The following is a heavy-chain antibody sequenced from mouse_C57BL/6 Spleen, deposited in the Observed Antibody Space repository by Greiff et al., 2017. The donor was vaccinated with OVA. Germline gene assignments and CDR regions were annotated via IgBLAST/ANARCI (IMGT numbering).Heavy chain of an antibody. V-gene: IGHV1-5*01. CDR1: GYTFTSYW. CDR3: TRGEYGNYVWYFDV. CDR2: IYPGNSDT. D-gene: IGHD2-10*02. Sequence: EVQLQQSGTVLARPGASVKMSCKTSGYTFTSYWMHWVKQRPGQGLEWIGAIYPGNSDTSYNQKFKGKAKLTAVTSASTAYMELSSLTNEDSAVYYCTRGEYGNYVWYFDVWGTGTTVTVSS. J-gene: IGHJ1*03.